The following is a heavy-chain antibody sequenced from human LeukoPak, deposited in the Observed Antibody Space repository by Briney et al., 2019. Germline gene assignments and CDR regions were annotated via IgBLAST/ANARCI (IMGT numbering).Heavy chain of an antibody. CDR1: GFTFSSYA. CDR2: LSGSGGST. D-gene: IGHD3-22*01. V-gene: IGHV3-23*01. CDR3: AKAAHSSGYYNYLDY. Sequence: GGSLSLSCAASGFTFSSYAMSWVRQAPGKGLEWVSGLSGSGGSTDYADSVKGRFTISRDNSKNTLYLQMHSLRAEDTAFYYCAKAAHSSGYYNYLDYSGQGTLVTVSS. J-gene: IGHJ4*02.